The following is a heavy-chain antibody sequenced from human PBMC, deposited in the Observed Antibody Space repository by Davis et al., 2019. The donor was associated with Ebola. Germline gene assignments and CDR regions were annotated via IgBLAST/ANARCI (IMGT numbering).Heavy chain of an antibody. CDR2: IYYSGGT. V-gene: IGHV4-59*01. CDR3: ARGDLSRDGYKPFDY. D-gene: IGHD5-24*01. Sequence: GSLRLSCAASGFTFSSYAMSWIRQPPGKGLEWIGYIYYSGGTNYNPSLKSRVTISVDTSKNQFSVKLSSVTAADTAVYYCARGDLSRDGYKPFDYWGQGTLVTVSS. J-gene: IGHJ4*02. CDR1: GFTFSSYA.